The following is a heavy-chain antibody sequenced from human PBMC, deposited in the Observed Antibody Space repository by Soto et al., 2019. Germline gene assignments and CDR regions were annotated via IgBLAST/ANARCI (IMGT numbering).Heavy chain of an antibody. V-gene: IGHV1-69*13. CDR1: GGTFSSDA. CDR2: IIPIFGTA. CDR3: ARSIVVVPAAMRFYFDY. Sequence: SVKVSCKASGGTFSSDAISWVRQAPGQGLEWMGGIIPIFGTANYAQKFQGRVTITADESTSTAYMELSSLRSEDTAVYYCARSIVVVPAAMRFYFDYWGQGTLVTVSS. J-gene: IGHJ4*02. D-gene: IGHD2-2*01.